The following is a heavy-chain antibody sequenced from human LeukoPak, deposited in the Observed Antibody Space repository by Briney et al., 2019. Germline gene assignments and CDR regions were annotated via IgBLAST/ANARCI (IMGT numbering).Heavy chain of an antibody. Sequence: GGSLRLSCAVSGFIFSTYSMNWVRQAPGKGLEWVSYISSSGSTIYYADSVKGRFTISRDNAKNSLYLQMNSLRAEDTAVYYCARGKTRSGSYYEINFDYWGQGTLVTVSS. D-gene: IGHD1-26*01. V-gene: IGHV3-48*01. CDR1: GFIFSTYS. CDR3: ARGKTRSGSYYEINFDY. CDR2: ISSSGSTI. J-gene: IGHJ4*02.